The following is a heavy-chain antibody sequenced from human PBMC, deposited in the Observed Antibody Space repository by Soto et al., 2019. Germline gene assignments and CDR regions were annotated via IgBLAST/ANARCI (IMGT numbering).Heavy chain of an antibody. CDR2: ISGSGGYT. CDR3: AKGTALTPHHDAFHI. J-gene: IGHJ3*02. D-gene: IGHD4-17*01. Sequence: EVQLLESGGGSVQPGGSLRLSCAASGFAFSNFAMTWVRQAPGKGLEWVSTISGSGGYTYYGDSVKGRFTISRDDSKNTLLLQMNSLTSQDTAVYYCAKGTALTPHHDAFHIWGQGTMVTVSS. V-gene: IGHV3-23*01. CDR1: GFAFSNFA.